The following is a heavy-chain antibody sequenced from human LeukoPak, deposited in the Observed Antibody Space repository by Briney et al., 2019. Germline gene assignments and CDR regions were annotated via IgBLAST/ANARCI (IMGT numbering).Heavy chain of an antibody. V-gene: IGHV4-61*02. J-gene: IGHJ6*03. Sequence: SETLSLTCTVSGGSVRRGNYYWTWIRQPAGSGLEWIGRIYTSGTTNYNPSLRTRVTISVDASRNQFSLNLSSVTAADTAVYYCARWSGSVTARNYYYYMDVWGEGTTVTVSS. CDR3: ARWSGSVTARNYYYYMDV. D-gene: IGHD6-6*01. CDR2: IYTSGTT. CDR1: GGSVRRGNYY.